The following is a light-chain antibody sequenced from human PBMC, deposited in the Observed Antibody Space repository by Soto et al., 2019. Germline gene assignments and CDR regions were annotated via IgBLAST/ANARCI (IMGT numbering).Light chain of an antibody. CDR3: MQALGA. CDR2: LGS. V-gene: IGKV2-28*01. CDR1: QSLLHSNGYNY. Sequence: ETLLTQSPLSLPFTPGEPASISFRWIQSLLHSNGYNYLDWYLQKPGQSPQLLIYLGSNRASGVPDRFSGSGSGKDFTLNISRVEAEDIGVYYCMQALGAFGQGTKVDIK. J-gene: IGKJ1*01.